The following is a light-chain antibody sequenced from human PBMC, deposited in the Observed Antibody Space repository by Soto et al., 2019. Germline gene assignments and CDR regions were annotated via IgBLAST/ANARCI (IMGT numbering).Light chain of an antibody. CDR3: FSYRSGTSYV. V-gene: IGLV2-14*01. CDR2: EVT. Sequence: QSALTQPASVSGSPGQSITISCTGTSSDVGGYNFVSWYQQYPGKVPKLMIFEVTNRPSGISNRFSGSKSGNTASLTISGLQAEDEADYYCFSYRSGTSYVFGTGTKLTVL. J-gene: IGLJ1*01. CDR1: SSDVGGYNF.